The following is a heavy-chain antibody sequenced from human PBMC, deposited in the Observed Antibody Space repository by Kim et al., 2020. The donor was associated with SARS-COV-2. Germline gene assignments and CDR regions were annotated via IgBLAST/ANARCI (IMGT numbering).Heavy chain of an antibody. J-gene: IGHJ4*02. CDR1: GYSFTSYW. V-gene: IGHV5-10-1*01. CDR2: IDPSDSYT. CDR3: ARGLYETGSGSYWLDY. D-gene: IGHD3-10*01. Sequence: GESLKISCKGSGYSFTSYWISWVRQMPGKGLEWMGRIDPSDSYTNYSPSFQGHVTISADKSISTAYLQWSSLKASDTAMYYCARGLYETGSGSYWLDYWGQGTLVTVSS.